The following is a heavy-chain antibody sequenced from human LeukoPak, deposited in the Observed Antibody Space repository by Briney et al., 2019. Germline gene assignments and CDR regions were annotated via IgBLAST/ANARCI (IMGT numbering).Heavy chain of an antibody. J-gene: IGHJ4*02. D-gene: IGHD3-3*01. V-gene: IGHV1-18*01. CDR3: ARAPDDYDFWSGPFDY. Sequence: ASVTVSCKASGYTFTNYGISWVRQAPGQGLEWMGWISAYSGNTNYAQNLQGRVTMTTDTSTSTAYMELRSLRSDDTAVYYCARAPDDYDFWSGPFDYWGRGTLVTVSS. CDR2: ISAYSGNT. CDR1: GYTFTNYG.